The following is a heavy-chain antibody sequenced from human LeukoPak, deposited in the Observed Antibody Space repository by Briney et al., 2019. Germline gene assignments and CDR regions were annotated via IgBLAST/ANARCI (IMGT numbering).Heavy chain of an antibody. V-gene: IGHV4-30-4*08. CDR3: AREWGDYDILTGYFDY. J-gene: IGHJ4*02. CDR1: GGSISSGDYY. Sequence: SQTLSLTCTVSGGSISSGDYYWSWIRQPPGKGLEWIAYIYYSGSTYYNPSLKSRVTISVDTSKNQFSLKLSSVTAADTAVYYCAREWGDYDILTGYFDYWGQGTLVTVSS. D-gene: IGHD3-9*01. CDR2: IYYSGST.